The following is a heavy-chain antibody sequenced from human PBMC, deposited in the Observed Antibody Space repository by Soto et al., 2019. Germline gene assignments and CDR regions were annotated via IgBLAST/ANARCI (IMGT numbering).Heavy chain of an antibody. CDR3: ARPFPRWQVRPGPPPAAYGMDV. Sequence: QVQLVQSGAEGKKPGASVKVACKASGYTFISYSLHWVRQAPGQGLEWMGILNPSGGNTRYAQTIEGRIRMFRATWTCTVYLELSSLTSGDTSVYYCARPFPRWQVRPGPPPAAYGMDVWGQGTTVTVSS. V-gene: IGHV1-46*01. D-gene: IGHD6-19*01. CDR2: LNPSGGNT. J-gene: IGHJ6*02. CDR1: GYTFISYS.